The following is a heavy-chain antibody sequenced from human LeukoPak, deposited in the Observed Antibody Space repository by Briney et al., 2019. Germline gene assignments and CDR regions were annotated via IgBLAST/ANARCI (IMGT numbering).Heavy chain of an antibody. CDR1: GFTFSSYS. Sequence: PGGSLTLSCAASGFTFSSYSMNWVRHAPGKGLEWVSSISSRSKYIHQADSVKGRFTISRDNAKNSLYLQMNSLRAEDTAVYYCARVISVETASGFDPWGQGTLVTVSS. D-gene: IGHD5-18*01. CDR2: ISSRSKYI. V-gene: IGHV3-21*01. CDR3: ARVISVETASGFDP. J-gene: IGHJ5*02.